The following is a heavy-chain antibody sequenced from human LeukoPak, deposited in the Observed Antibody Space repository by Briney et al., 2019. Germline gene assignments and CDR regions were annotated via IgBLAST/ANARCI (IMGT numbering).Heavy chain of an antibody. CDR3: ARDNIAAAGELY. V-gene: IGHV4-59*11. Sequence: LETLSLTCTVSGGSLSGHYWSWIRQPPGKRLEWIGYVSYTGRTKYNPSLQGRVTISIDTSKSQFSLKLTSVTSADTAVYSCARDNIAAAGELYWGQGTLVTVSS. CDR1: GGSLSGHY. J-gene: IGHJ4*02. D-gene: IGHD6-13*01. CDR2: VSYTGRT.